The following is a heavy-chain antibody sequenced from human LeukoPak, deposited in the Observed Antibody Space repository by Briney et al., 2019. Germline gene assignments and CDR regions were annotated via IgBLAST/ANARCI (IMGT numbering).Heavy chain of an antibody. V-gene: IGHV4-39*07. D-gene: IGHD4-17*01. J-gene: IGHJ4*02. CDR3: AGPYDYGPY. Sequence: SETLSLTCTVSGGSISSSSYYWGWIRQPPGKGLEWIGEINHSGSTNYNPSLKSRVTISVDTSKNQFSLKLSSVTAADTAVYYCAGPYDYGPYWGQGTLVTVSS. CDR2: INHSGST. CDR1: GGSISSSSYY.